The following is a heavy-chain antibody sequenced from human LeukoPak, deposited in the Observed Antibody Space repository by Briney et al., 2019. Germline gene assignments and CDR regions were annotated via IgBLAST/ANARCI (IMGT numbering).Heavy chain of an antibody. Sequence: GGSLRLSCAASGFTFSSYWMSWVRQAPGKGLEWVANIKQDGSEKYYVDSVKGRFTISRDNAKNSLYLQMNSLRAEDTAVYYCARSSGSYRRLGIAQQYYYYMDVWGKGTTVTVSS. J-gene: IGHJ6*03. CDR2: IKQDGSEK. D-gene: IGHD1-26*01. V-gene: IGHV3-7*01. CDR3: ARSSGSYRRLGIAQQYYYYMDV. CDR1: GFTFSSYW.